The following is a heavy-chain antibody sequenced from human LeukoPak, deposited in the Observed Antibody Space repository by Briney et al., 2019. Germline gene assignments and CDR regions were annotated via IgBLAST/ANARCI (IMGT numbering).Heavy chain of an antibody. CDR1: GGSISGYH. CDR3: ASVPIQLWSYDAFDI. Sequence: SETLSLTCNVSGGSISGYHWSWIRQPPGKGLEWLGYIYYSGSSNYNPSLKSRVTISADTSKNQFSLKLSSVTAADTAVYYCASVPIQLWSYDAFDIWGQGTMVTVSS. D-gene: IGHD5-18*01. J-gene: IGHJ3*02. CDR2: IYYSGSS. V-gene: IGHV4-59*01.